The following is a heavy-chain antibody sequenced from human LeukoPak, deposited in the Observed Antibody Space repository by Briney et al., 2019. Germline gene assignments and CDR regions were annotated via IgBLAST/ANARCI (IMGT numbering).Heavy chain of an antibody. CDR3: ARGNYYDPTTYSRAFDI. CDR2: IYTSGST. Sequence: SETLSLTCTVSGSSISSGSYYWSWIRQPAGKGLEWIGRIYTSGSTNYNPSLKSRVSMSVGTSKIQFSLKLSSVTAADTAVYYCARGNYYDPTTYSRAFDIWGQGTMVTVSS. D-gene: IGHD3-22*01. CDR1: GSSISSGSYY. J-gene: IGHJ3*02. V-gene: IGHV4-61*02.